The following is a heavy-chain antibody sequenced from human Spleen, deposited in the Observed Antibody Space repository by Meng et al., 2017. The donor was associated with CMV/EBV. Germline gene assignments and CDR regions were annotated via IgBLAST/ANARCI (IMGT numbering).Heavy chain of an antibody. CDR3: ARLRVPAATPPAFDY. Sequence: GESLKISCVASGFTFGSYAIHWVRQAPGKGLEWVAVVSYDGSNKYFADSVKGRFTISRDNAKNSLYLQMNSLRAEDTAVYYCARLRVPAATPPAFDYWGQGTLVTVSS. J-gene: IGHJ4*02. V-gene: IGHV3-30-3*01. CDR1: GFTFGSYA. CDR2: VSYDGSNK. D-gene: IGHD2-2*01.